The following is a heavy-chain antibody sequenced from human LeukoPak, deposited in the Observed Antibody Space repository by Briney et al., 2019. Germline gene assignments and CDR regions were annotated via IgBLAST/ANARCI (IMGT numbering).Heavy chain of an antibody. CDR3: AREHYDSGTYSGNFDY. CDR2: ISYDGSNK. CDR1: GFTFSSYA. V-gene: IGHV3-30-3*01. Sequence: GRSLRLSCAASGFTFSSYAMHWVRQAPGKGLEWVAVISYDGSNKYYADSVKGRFTISRDNSKNTLYLQMNSLRVEDAAVYHCAREHYDSGTYSGNFDYWGQGTLVTVSS. D-gene: IGHD3-10*01. J-gene: IGHJ4*02.